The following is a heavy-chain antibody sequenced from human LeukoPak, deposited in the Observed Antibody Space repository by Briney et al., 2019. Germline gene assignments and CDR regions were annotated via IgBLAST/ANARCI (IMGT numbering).Heavy chain of an antibody. CDR3: ARLWFGENDAFDI. V-gene: IGHV1-2*06. CDR2: INPNSGGT. J-gene: IGHJ3*02. CDR1: GYTFTGYY. Sequence: ASVKVSCKASGYTFTGYYMHWVRQAPGQGLEWMGRINPNSGGTNYAQKFQGRVTMTRDTSISTAYMELSRLRSDDTAVYYRARLWFGENDAFDIWGQGTMVTVSS. D-gene: IGHD3-10*01.